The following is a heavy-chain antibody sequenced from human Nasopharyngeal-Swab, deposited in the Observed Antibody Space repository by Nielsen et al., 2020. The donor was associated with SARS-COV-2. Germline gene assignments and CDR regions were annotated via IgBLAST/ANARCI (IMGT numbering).Heavy chain of an antibody. CDR2: IDWDDDK. D-gene: IGHD3-22*01. CDR3: ALLYDSSGYYSY. V-gene: IGHV2-70*01. Sequence: SGPTLVKPTQTLTMTCTFSGFSLSTSGMCVSWIRQPPGKALEWLALIDWDDDKYYSTSLKTRLTISKDTSKNQVVLTMTNMDPVDTATYYCALLYDSSGYYSYWGQGTLVTVSS. CDR1: GFSLSTSGMC. J-gene: IGHJ4*02.